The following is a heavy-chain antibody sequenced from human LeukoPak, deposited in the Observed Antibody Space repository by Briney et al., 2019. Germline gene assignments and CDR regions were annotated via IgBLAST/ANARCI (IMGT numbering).Heavy chain of an antibody. D-gene: IGHD4-17*01. J-gene: IGHJ5*02. CDR1: GYTFTSYG. V-gene: IGHV1-18*01. CDR2: ISAYNGDT. Sequence: ASVKVSGKASGYTFTSYGISWVRQAPGQGLEWMGWISAYNGDTNYAQILQGRVTMTTDTFTSTAYIELRSLRSDDTAVYYCARVFYGDYNWFDPWGQGTLVTVSS. CDR3: ARVFYGDYNWFDP.